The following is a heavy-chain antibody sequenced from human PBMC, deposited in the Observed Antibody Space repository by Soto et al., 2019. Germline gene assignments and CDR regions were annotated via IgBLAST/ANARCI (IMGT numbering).Heavy chain of an antibody. J-gene: IGHJ6*03. CDR1: GFTFSSYS. V-gene: IGHV3-21*01. CDR3: ARSPNYGSGSIYYYYYMDV. Sequence: EVQLVASGGGLVKPGGSLRLSCAASGFTFSSYSMNWVRQAPGKGLEWVSSISSSGTYIYYADSVKCRFTISRDNAKNSLYLKMNSLRAEDTAVFYCARSPNYGSGSIYYYYYMDVWGKGTTVTVSS. CDR2: ISSSGTYI. D-gene: IGHD3-10*01.